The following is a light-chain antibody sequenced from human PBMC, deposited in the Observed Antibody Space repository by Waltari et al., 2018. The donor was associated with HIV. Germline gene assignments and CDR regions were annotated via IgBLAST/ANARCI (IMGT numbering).Light chain of an antibody. Sequence: MMTHSPGTLSVSPGERATLSCRTSQCVSSNLAWYQHKPGQAPRLLIYGASTRATGMPARFSGSGSGTEFSLTISSLQSEDFAGYYCQQYHHWPLTFGQGKRLGIK. V-gene: IGKV3-15*01. CDR1: QCVSSN. J-gene: IGKJ5*01. CDR2: GAS. CDR3: QQYHHWPLT.